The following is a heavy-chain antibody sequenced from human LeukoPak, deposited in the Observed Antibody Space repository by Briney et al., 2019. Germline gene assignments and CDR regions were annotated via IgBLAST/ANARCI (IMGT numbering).Heavy chain of an antibody. J-gene: IGHJ4*02. CDR2: ISSSGTTI. V-gene: IGHV3-48*03. CDR1: GFTFSSYE. D-gene: IGHD3-10*01. CDR3: ARHLSYGSGSYYNFGY. Sequence: GGSLRLSCAASGFTFSSYETNWVRQAPRKGLEWVSYISSSGTTIYYADSVKGRFTISRDNAKDSLYLQMNSLRAEDTAVYYCARHLSYGSGSYYNFGYWGQGTLVTVSS.